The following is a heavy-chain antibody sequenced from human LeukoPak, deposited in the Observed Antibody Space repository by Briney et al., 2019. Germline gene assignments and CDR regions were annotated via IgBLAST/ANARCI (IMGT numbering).Heavy chain of an antibody. V-gene: IGHV4-34*01. Sequence: SETLSLTCAVYGGSFSGYYWGWVRQPPGKGLEWGGEINHSGSTNYNPSLKSRVTISVDTSKNQFSLTLSSVTAADTAVYYCARGRYRLGYCSGGSCYPDYYYGMDVWGQGTTVTVSS. CDR1: GGSFSGYY. J-gene: IGHJ6*02. CDR2: INHSGST. CDR3: ARGRYRLGYCSGGSCYPDYYYGMDV. D-gene: IGHD2-15*01.